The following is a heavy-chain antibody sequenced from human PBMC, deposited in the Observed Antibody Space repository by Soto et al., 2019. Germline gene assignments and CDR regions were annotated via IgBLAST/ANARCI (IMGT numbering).Heavy chain of an antibody. V-gene: IGHV4-59*02. D-gene: IGHD1-1*01. CDR1: GGSGSNSY. Sequence: SETLSLTCTVSGGSGSNSYWTWIRQPPGKGLEWIGFISYSGTTNYSPSLKSRVTISVDTSNNQISLRLRSVTAADTAVYYCANDRMGAYGFDIWGQGTVVTVSS. J-gene: IGHJ3*02. CDR2: ISYSGTT. CDR3: ANDRMGAYGFDI.